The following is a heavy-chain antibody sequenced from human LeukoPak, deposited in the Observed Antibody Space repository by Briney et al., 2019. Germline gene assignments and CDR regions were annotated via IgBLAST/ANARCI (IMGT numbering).Heavy chain of an antibody. CDR2: IYYSGST. J-gene: IGHJ4*02. D-gene: IGHD3-9*01. CDR3: ASCYDILTGYHDY. Sequence: PSETLSLTCAVSGASMNTHYWSWIRQPPGKGLEWIGSIYYSGSTYYNPSLKSRVTISVDTSKNQFSLKLSSVTAADTAVYYCASCYDILTGYHDYWGQGTLVTVSS. CDR1: GASMNTHY. V-gene: IGHV4-59*05.